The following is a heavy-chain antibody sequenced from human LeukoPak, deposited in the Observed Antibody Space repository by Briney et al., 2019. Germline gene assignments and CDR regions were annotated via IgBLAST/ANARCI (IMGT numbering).Heavy chain of an antibody. CDR1: GFTFSSFT. CDR3: ARRRDGYNYDY. J-gene: IGHJ4*02. CDR2: ISSNGGDT. D-gene: IGHD5-24*01. V-gene: IGHV3-64*01. Sequence: GGSLRLSCAASGFTFSSFTMHWVRQAPGKGRGYVSGISSNGGDTYYATSVKGRFTISRDNSKNTLYLQMGSLRAEDTAVYYCARRRDGYNYDYWGQGTLVIVSS.